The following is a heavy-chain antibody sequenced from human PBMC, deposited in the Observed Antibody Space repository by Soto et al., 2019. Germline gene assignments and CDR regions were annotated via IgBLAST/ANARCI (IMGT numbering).Heavy chain of an antibody. V-gene: IGHV2-5*01. Sequence: GSGPTLVNPTQTLTLTCTFSGFSLSTSGVGVGWIRQPPGKALEWLALIYWNDDKRYSPSLKSRLTITKDTSKNQVVLTMTNMDPVDTATYYCAHSTRVQVSAIMITFGGVIDLYSRGYFDYWGQGTLVTVSS. D-gene: IGHD3-16*02. CDR2: IYWNDDK. CDR1: GFSLSTSGVG. J-gene: IGHJ4*02. CDR3: AHSTRVQVSAIMITFGGVIDLYSRGYFDY.